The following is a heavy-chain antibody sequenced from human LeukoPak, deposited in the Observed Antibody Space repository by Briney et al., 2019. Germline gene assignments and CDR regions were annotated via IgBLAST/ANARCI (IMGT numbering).Heavy chain of an antibody. Sequence: GGSLRLSCAAPGFTFSSYAVSWVRQAPGKGLEWVSAISGSGGSTYYADSVKGRFTISRDNSKNTLYLQMNSLRAEDTAVYYCAKDKSPIQLWLLGYWGQGTLVTVSS. J-gene: IGHJ4*02. CDR1: GFTFSSYA. CDR2: ISGSGGST. V-gene: IGHV3-23*01. D-gene: IGHD5-18*01. CDR3: AKDKSPIQLWLLGY.